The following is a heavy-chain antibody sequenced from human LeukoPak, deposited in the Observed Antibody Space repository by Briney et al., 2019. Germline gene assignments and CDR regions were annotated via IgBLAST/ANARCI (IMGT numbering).Heavy chain of an antibody. V-gene: IGHV3-11*01. CDR2: ISRSGSTR. Sequence: GGSLRLSCAASGFTFSDYYMSWIRQAPGKGLEWVSHISRSGSTRYYADSLKGRFTISRDNAKNSLYLQMNSLRAEDTAVYYCARSPWSPSGGSLLFDYWGQGTLVTVSS. CDR1: GFTFSDYY. D-gene: IGHD2-15*01. CDR3: ARSPWSPSGGSLLFDY. J-gene: IGHJ4*02.